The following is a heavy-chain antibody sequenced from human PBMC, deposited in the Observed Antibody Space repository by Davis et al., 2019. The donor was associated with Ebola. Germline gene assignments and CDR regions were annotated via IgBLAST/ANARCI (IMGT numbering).Heavy chain of an antibody. Sequence: MPSETLSLTCTVSGGSISSGDYYWSWIRQPPGKGLEWIGYIYYSGSTYYNPSLKSRVTISVDTSKNQFSLKLSSVTAADTAVYYCARVGDYLGCDLWGRGTLVTVSS. CDR1: GGSISSGDYY. J-gene: IGHJ2*01. V-gene: IGHV4-30-4*01. CDR3: ARVGDYLGCDL. CDR2: IYYSGST. D-gene: IGHD4-17*01.